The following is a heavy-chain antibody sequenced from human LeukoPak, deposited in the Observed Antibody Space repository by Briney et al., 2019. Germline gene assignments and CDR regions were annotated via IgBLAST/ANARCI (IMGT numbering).Heavy chain of an antibody. CDR2: INPNSGGT. D-gene: IGHD4-23*01. J-gene: IGHJ5*02. CDR3: ARESELWLALADYGGKVCWFDP. CDR1: GYTFTGYY. Sequence: AASVKVSCKASGYTFTGYYMHWVRQAPGQGLEWMGWINPNSGGTNYAQKFQGRVTMTRDTSISTAYMELSRLRSDDTAVYYCARESELWLALADYGGKVCWFDPWGQGTLVIVSS. V-gene: IGHV1-2*02.